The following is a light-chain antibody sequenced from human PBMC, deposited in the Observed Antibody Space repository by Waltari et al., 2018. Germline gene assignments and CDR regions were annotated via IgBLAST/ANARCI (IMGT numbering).Light chain of an antibody. Sequence: DIQMTQSPSTLSASVGDRVPITCRASQSISSWLAWYQQKPGKAPKLLIYDASRLQSGVPSRFSGSGSGTEFTLTISSLQPDDFATYYCQQYNSYSYTFGQGTKVEIK. CDR3: QQYNSYSYT. CDR1: QSISSW. J-gene: IGKJ2*01. CDR2: DAS. V-gene: IGKV1-5*01.